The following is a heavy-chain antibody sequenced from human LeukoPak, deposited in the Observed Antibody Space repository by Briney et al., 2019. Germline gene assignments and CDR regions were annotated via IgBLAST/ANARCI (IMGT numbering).Heavy chain of an antibody. Sequence: GGSLRLSCAASGFTFSSHAMSWVRQAPGKGLEWVSGISGSGGSTYYADSVKGRFTISRDNSKNMLYLQMNSLRAEDTAVYYCAKKVPTVTTWYFDYWGQGTLVTVSS. J-gene: IGHJ4*02. V-gene: IGHV3-23*01. CDR3: AKKVPTVTTWYFDY. D-gene: IGHD4-17*01. CDR2: ISGSGGST. CDR1: GFTFSSHA.